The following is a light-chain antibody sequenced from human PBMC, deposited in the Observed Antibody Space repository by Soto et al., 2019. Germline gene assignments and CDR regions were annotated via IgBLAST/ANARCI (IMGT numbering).Light chain of an antibody. CDR2: GAS. CDR3: QQYAASPRT. V-gene: IGKV3-20*01. Sequence: EVVLMQSPGTLSLSPRERATLSCRASQSVSNNYLAWDQHKPGQAPRLLIYGASNRARGIPDRFSGSGSGPDFTLTISRLEPEDSAVYHCQQYAASPRTFGQGTLVEVK. CDR1: QSVSNNY. J-gene: IGKJ1*01.